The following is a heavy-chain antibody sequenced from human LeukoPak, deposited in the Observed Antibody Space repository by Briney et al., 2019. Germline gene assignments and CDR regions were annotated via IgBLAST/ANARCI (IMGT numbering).Heavy chain of an antibody. V-gene: IGHV1-3*01. Sequence: ASVKVSCKASGYTFTSYAMHWVRQAPGQRLEWMGWINVGNGNTKYSQKFQGRVTITRDTSASTAYMELSSLRSEDTAVYYCAATRLYYYYGMDVWGKGTTVTVSS. J-gene: IGHJ6*04. CDR3: AATRLYYYYGMDV. CDR2: INVGNGNT. D-gene: IGHD2-15*01. CDR1: GYTFTSYA.